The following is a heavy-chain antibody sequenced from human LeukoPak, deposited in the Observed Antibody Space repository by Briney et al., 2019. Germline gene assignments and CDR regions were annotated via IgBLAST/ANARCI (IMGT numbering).Heavy chain of an antibody. CDR2: IYAGAST. CDR3: ARDKGSFDY. V-gene: IGHV3-53*01. CDR1: GFTVSSNH. J-gene: IGHJ4*02. Sequence: PGGSLRLSCVASGFTVSSNHMSWVRQAPGKGLEWVSVIYAGASTHYADTVKGRFSISRDNSKNTLYLQMNSLRAEDTAVYYCARDKGSFDYWGQGTLVTVSS.